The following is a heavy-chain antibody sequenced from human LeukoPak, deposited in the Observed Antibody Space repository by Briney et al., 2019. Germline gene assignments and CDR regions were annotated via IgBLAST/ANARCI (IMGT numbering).Heavy chain of an antibody. V-gene: IGHV4-34*01. J-gene: IGHJ6*03. Sequence: MPSETLSLTCAVYGGSFSNYYWSRIRQPPGKGLEWIGEINDSGRINYNPSLMSRVTVSVDTSKNQFSLRLTSVTATDTAVYYCARRWNYGRNYYIDVWGNGATVSVSS. D-gene: IGHD1-7*01. CDR2: INDSGRI. CDR3: ARRWNYGRNYYIDV. CDR1: GGSFSNYY.